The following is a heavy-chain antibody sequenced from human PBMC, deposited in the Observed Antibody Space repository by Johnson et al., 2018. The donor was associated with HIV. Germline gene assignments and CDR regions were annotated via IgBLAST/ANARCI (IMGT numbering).Heavy chain of an antibody. CDR2: IYYDGSIK. D-gene: IGHD3-16*01. J-gene: IGHJ3*02. CDR3: ANLIGGGI. V-gene: IGHV3-33*06. Sequence: MQLVESGGGVVQPGRSLRLSCEASGFTFSNYAMHCVRQAPGKGLEWVAVIYYDGSIKFYADSVKGRFTISRDNSKNMLYLQMNSLRVEDKAVYYCANLIGGGIWGQGTMVTVSS. CDR1: GFTFSNYA.